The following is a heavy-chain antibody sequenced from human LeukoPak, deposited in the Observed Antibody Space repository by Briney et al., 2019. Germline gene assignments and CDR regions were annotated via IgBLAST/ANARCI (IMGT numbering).Heavy chain of an antibody. V-gene: IGHV1-2*02. CDR2: INPNSGGT. D-gene: IGHD3-9*01. Sequence: ASVKVSCKASGGTFRSYAISWVRQAPGQGLEWMGWINPNSGGTNYAQKFQGRVTMTRDTSISTAYMELSRLRSDDTAVYYCARGGDYDILTGYSRNYYMDVWGKGTTVTVSS. CDR1: GGTFRSYA. J-gene: IGHJ6*03. CDR3: ARGGDYDILTGYSRNYYMDV.